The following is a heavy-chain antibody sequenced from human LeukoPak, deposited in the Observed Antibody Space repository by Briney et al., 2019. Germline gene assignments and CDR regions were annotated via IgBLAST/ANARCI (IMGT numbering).Heavy chain of an antibody. CDR2: INPSGAST. CDR3: ARAGRVVVVAAPRGFGY. CDR1: GYTFTSYY. Sequence: ASVKVSCKASGYTFTSYYMHRVRQAPGQGLEWMGIINPSGASTSYAQKFQGRVTMTRDTSTSTVYMELSSLRSEDTAVYYCARAGRVVVVAAPRGFGYWGQGTLVTVSS. D-gene: IGHD2-15*01. J-gene: IGHJ4*02. V-gene: IGHV1-46*01.